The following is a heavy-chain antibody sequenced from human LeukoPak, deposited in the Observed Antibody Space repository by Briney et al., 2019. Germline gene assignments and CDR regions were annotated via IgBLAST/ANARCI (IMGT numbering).Heavy chain of an antibody. CDR1: GFTFSSYP. V-gene: IGHV3-23*01. J-gene: IGHJ3*02. CDR2: ISSSGDRT. D-gene: IGHD1-26*01. CDR3: AKRSGTYGVFEI. Sequence: GGSLRLSCVASGFTFSSYPMSWVRQAPGKGLEWVSGISSSGDRTYYADSVKGRFTISRDNSQNTLYLPMNSLRAEETAAYYCAKRSGTYGVFEIWGQGTMVTVSS.